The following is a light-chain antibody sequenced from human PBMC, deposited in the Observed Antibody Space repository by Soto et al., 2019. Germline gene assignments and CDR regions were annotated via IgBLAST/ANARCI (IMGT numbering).Light chain of an antibody. Sequence: EIVLTQSPVTLSLSPGERATLSCRASQSVTTFLAWYQQKPGQAPRLLIYAASKRATGIPARFSGSGSGTDITLTISSLEPEDFAVYYCQQRTNWPLTFGGGTKVEIK. CDR1: QSVTTF. CDR3: QQRTNWPLT. J-gene: IGKJ4*01. CDR2: AAS. V-gene: IGKV3-11*01.